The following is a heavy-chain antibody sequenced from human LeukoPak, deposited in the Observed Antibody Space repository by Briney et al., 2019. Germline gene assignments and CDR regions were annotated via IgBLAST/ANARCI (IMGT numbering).Heavy chain of an antibody. CDR1: GFTFSSYG. Sequence: GGSLRLSCAASGFTFSSYGMHWVRQAPGKGLEWVAVISYDGSNKYYADSVKGRFTISRDNSKNTLYLQMNSLRAEDTAVYYCAKDGGVGAFDIWGQGKMVTVSS. D-gene: IGHD3-16*01. V-gene: IGHV3-30*18. CDR2: ISYDGSNK. CDR3: AKDGGVGAFDI. J-gene: IGHJ3*02.